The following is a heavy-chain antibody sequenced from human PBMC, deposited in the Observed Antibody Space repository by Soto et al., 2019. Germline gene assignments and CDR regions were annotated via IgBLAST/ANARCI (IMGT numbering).Heavy chain of an antibody. Sequence: GGSLRLSCAASGFTFSSYAMHWVRQAPGKGLEWVAVISYDESNKYYADSVKGRFTISRDNSKNTLYLQMNSLRAEDTAVYYCARGLYTRKVVAAPGRTPFDYWGQGTLVTVSS. CDR3: ARGLYTRKVVAAPGRTPFDY. CDR2: ISYDESNK. D-gene: IGHD2-15*01. J-gene: IGHJ4*02. CDR1: GFTFSSYA. V-gene: IGHV3-30-3*01.